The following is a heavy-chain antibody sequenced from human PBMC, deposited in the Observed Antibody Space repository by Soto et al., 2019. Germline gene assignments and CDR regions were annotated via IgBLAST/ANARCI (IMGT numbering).Heavy chain of an antibody. J-gene: IGHJ6*03. CDR2: IYTAGDT. V-gene: IGHV3-66*01. D-gene: IGHD2-2*01. CDR1: GLTVSTNY. Sequence: GGSLRLSCAASGLTVSTNYMSWVRQAPGKGLEWVSVIYTAGDTYYADSVKGRFTTSRDNSKNTLYLQMNNLRAEDTAVYYCARGAVVPAAIYYYYMDVWGIGTTVTVSS. CDR3: ARGAVVPAAIYYYYMDV.